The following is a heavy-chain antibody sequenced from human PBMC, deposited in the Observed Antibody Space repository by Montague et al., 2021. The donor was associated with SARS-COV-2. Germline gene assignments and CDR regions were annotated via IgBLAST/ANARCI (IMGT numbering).Heavy chain of an antibody. CDR3: ARGRTVTTFYYYYYYGMDV. CDR2: INHSGST. V-gene: IGHV4-34*01. J-gene: IGHJ6*02. CDR1: GGSFSGYY. Sequence: SETLSLTCAVYGGSFSGYYWSWIRQPPGKGLEWLGEINHSGSTNYNPSLKSRVTISVDTSKNQFSLKLSSVTAADTAMYDCARGRTVTTFYYYYYYGMDVWGQGTTVTVSS. D-gene: IGHD4-17*01.